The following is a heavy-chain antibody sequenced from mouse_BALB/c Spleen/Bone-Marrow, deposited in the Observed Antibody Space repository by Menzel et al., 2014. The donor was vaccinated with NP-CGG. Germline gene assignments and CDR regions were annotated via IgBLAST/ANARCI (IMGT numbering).Heavy chain of an antibody. CDR3: AREDGKGWYLDV. CDR1: GFSLTSYG. CDR2: IWAGGST. V-gene: IGHV2-9*02. J-gene: IGHJ1*01. Sequence: VQLVESGPGLVAPSQSLSITCTVSGFSLTSYGVHWVRQPPGKGLEWLGVIWAGGSTNYNSALMSRLSISKDNSKSQVFLKMNSLQTDDTAMYYCAREDGKGWYLDVWGAGTTVTVSS. D-gene: IGHD2-1*01.